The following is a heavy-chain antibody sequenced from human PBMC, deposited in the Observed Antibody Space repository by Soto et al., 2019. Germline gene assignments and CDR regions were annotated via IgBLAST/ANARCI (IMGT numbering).Heavy chain of an antibody. CDR1: GDRVSSNSAA. J-gene: IGHJ6*02. V-gene: IGHV6-1*01. D-gene: IGHD6-13*01. CDR2: TYYRSKWYN. Sequence: QSPTLSLPCAISGDRVSSNSAAWTWIRQSPSRGLEWLGRTYYRSKWYNDYAVSVKSRITINPDTSKNQFSLQLNSVTPEDTAVYYCARVGSSWYGMDVWGQGTTVTVSS. CDR3: ARVGSSWYGMDV.